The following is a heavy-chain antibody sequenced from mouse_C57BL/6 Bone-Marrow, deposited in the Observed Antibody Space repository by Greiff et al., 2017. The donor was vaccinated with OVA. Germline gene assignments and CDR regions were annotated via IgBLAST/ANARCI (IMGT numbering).Heavy chain of an antibody. CDR1: GFPITSGYY. CDR2: ITHSGET. CDR3: AGGGLLWYFDV. J-gene: IGHJ1*03. V-gene: IGHV12-3*01. D-gene: IGHD2-10*01. Sequence: VMLVESGPGLVKPSQSLFLTCSITGFPITSGYYWFWIRQSPGKPLEWMGYITHSGETFYNPSLQSPISITRETSKNQFFLQLNSVTTEDTAMYYCAGGGLLWYFDVWGTGTTVTVSS.